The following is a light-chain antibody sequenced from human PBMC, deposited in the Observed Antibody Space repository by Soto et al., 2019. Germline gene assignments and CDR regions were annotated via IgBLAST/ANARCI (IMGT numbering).Light chain of an antibody. V-gene: IGKV3-15*01. CDR2: GAS. CDR1: QSIGDT. Sequence: EIVMTQSPATLSVSPGGRATLSCRASQSIGDTLAWYQQKPGQAPRLLIYGASSSVTGFPARFSGGGSGTDFPLTISILQSDDFAVYYYQQYDNWPWTFGQGTKVDIK. CDR3: QQYDNWPWT. J-gene: IGKJ1*01.